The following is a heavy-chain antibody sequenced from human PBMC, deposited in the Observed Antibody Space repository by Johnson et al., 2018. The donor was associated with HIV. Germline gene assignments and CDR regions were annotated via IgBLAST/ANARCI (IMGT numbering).Heavy chain of an antibody. Sequence: QEQLVESGGDVVQPGRSLRLSCAASGFTFRSYAMHWVRQAPGKGLEWVAAIGYDGNDKDYADSVKGRFTISRDNSKNILYLQMNSLRAEDTAIYYCAKDRSVAALYDAFDVWCQGTKVTVSS. CDR3: AKDRSVAALYDAFDV. CDR1: GFTFRSYA. J-gene: IGHJ3*01. D-gene: IGHD6-19*01. CDR2: IGYDGNDK. V-gene: IGHV3-30*04.